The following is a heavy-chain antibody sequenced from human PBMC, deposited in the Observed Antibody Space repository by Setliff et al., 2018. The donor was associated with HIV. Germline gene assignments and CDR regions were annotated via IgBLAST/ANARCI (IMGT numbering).Heavy chain of an antibody. V-gene: IGHV3-30*15. CDR3: ARSELLGQRYYFDF. CDR1: GFTFKTFA. D-gene: IGHD1-7*01. CDR2: ITYDGSRT. J-gene: IGHJ4*01. Sequence: PGGSLRFSCVASGFTFKTFAMHWVRQAPGKGLEWVSVITYDGSRTYYADSVKGRCTISRDNSKSTLYLQLSSLRPEDTAVYYCARSELLGQRYYFDFWGRGTLVTSPQ.